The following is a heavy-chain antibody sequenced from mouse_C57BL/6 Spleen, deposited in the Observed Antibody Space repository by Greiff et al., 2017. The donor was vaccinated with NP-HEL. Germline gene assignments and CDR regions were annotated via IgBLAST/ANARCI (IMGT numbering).Heavy chain of an antibody. Sequence: VQLQQSGAELVMPGASVKLSCKASGYTFTSYWMHWVKQRPGQGLEWIGEIDPSDSYTNYNQKFKGKSTLTVDKSSSTAYMQLSSLTSEDSAVYYCARGGTKDFDYWGQGTTLTVSS. CDR3: ARGGTKDFDY. CDR2: IDPSDSYT. V-gene: IGHV1-69*01. D-gene: IGHD1-3*01. CDR1: GYTFTSYW. J-gene: IGHJ2*01.